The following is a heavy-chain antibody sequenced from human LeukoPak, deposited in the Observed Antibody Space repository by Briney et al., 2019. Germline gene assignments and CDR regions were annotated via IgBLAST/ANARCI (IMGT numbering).Heavy chain of an antibody. Sequence: SETLSLTCTVSGGSISTYYWSWIRQPAGKGMEWIGRIFTSGSTNYNPSLKSRVTMSVDTSKNQFSLKLSSVTAADTAVYYCARFRVAYYFDYWGQGTLVTVSS. CDR3: ARFRVAYYFDY. V-gene: IGHV4-4*07. CDR2: IFTSGST. J-gene: IGHJ4*02. CDR1: GGSISTYY.